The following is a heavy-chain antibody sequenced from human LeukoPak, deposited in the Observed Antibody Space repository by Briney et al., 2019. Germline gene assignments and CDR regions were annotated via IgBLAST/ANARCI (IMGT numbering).Heavy chain of an antibody. CDR1: GGSISSYY. CDR3: ARYSADAFDI. D-gene: IGHD6-13*01. V-gene: IGHV4-59*01. CDR2: IYYSGST. Sequence: PSETLSLTCTVSGGSISSYYWSSIRQPPGKGLEWIGYIYYSGSTNYNPSLKSRVTLSVDTSKNQFSLKLSSVTAADTAVYYCARYSADAFDIWGQGTMVTVSS. J-gene: IGHJ3*02.